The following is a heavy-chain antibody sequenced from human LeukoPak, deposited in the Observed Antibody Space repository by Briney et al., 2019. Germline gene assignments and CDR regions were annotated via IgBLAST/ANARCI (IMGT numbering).Heavy chain of an antibody. V-gene: IGHV3-66*04. J-gene: IGHJ4*02. CDR1: GFTVSSNY. Sequence: GGSLRLSCAASGFTVSSNYMSWVRQAPGKGLVWVSVIYSGGSTYYADSVKGRFTISRDNSKNTLYLQMNSLRAEDTAVYYCAGHYYDSSGYYSSFDYWGQGTLVTVSS. D-gene: IGHD3-22*01. CDR2: IYSGGST. CDR3: AGHYYDSSGYYSSFDY.